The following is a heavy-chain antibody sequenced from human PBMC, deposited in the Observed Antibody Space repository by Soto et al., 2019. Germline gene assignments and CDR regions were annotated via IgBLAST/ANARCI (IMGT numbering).Heavy chain of an antibody. V-gene: IGHV2-5*02. Sequence: QITLKESGPTLVKPTQTLTLTCTFYGFSLSRTRMAVGWIRQPPGKALEWLALIYCDDDKRYSPFLKSRLTITEDTSKNQVVLTMANMVPVDTARYYWAHIVVAGLGYYFDYWGQGTLVTVSS. J-gene: IGHJ4*02. CDR2: IYCDDDK. D-gene: IGHD6-19*01. CDR1: GFSLSRTRMA. CDR3: AHIVVAGLGYYFDY.